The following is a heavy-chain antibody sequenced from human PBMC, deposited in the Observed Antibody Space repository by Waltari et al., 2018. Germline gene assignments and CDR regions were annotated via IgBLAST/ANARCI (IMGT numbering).Heavy chain of an antibody. CDR1: GLDFSDYD. J-gene: IGHJ5*02. CDR3: TRDLYGSGGDWFDP. V-gene: IGHV3-21*02. CDR2: IGGTHSNI. D-gene: IGHD3-10*01. Sequence: VRLAESGGGLVKPGGSLRLSCIASGLDFSDYDMNWVRQAPGTGLEWVSSIGGTHSNIFYADSVKGRFTVSRDNAKKSLYLQMDNLRAEDTGLYYCTRDLYGSGGDWFDPWGQGTLVTVSS.